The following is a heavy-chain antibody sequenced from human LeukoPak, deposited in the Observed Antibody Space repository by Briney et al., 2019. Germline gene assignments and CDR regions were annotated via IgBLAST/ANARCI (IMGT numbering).Heavy chain of an antibody. CDR2: MNPNSGNT. J-gene: IGHJ4*02. Sequence: ASVKVSCKASGYTFTSYDINWVRQATGQGLERMGWMNPNSGNTGYAQKFQGRVTMTRNTSISTAYMELSSRRSEDTAVYYCARRVVPDRRVLDYWGQGTLVTVSS. D-gene: IGHD2-2*01. CDR3: ARRVVPDRRVLDY. CDR1: GYTFTSYD. V-gene: IGHV1-8*01.